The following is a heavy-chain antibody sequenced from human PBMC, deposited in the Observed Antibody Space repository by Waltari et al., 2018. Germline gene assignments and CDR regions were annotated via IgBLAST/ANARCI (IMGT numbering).Heavy chain of an antibody. D-gene: IGHD7-27*01. CDR2: IDSGGST. Sequence: EVQLLESGGGLVQPGGSLRLACAASGFTFRIYALSWVRQAPGKGLEWVSVIDSGGSTYYADSVKGRFTISRDNSKNTLYRQMNSLRAEDTAVYYCAKFSWGGGDAFDIWGQGTMVTVSS. V-gene: IGHV3-23*03. CDR1: GFTFRIYA. CDR3: AKFSWGGGDAFDI. J-gene: IGHJ3*02.